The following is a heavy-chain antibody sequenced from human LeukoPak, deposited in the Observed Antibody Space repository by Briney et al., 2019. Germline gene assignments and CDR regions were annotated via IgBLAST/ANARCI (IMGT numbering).Heavy chain of an antibody. D-gene: IGHD2-15*01. J-gene: IGHJ4*02. Sequence: PGGSLRLSCAASGLAFSAYKMHWVRQAPRKGLVWVSRISTDGYTTDYADFVQGRFTASRDNTKNTWSLEMNSLRAEDTAVYYCAKQLGYCSDGSCYFPYWGQGTLVTVSS. V-gene: IGHV3-74*01. CDR2: ISTDGYTT. CDR1: GLAFSAYK. CDR3: AKQLGYCSDGSCYFPY.